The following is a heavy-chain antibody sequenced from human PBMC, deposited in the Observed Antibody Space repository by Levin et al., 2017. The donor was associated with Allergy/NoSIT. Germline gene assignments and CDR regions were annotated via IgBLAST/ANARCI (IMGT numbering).Heavy chain of an antibody. J-gene: IGHJ4*02. CDR2: ISGSGGST. D-gene: IGHD2-2*01. Sequence: GESLKISCAASGFTFSSYAMSWVRQAPGKGLEWVSAISGSGGSTYYADSVKGRFTISRDNSKNTLYLQMNSLRAEDTAVYYCAKKRDQLLLFDYWGQGTLVTVSS. V-gene: IGHV3-23*01. CDR1: GFTFSSYA. CDR3: AKKRDQLLLFDY.